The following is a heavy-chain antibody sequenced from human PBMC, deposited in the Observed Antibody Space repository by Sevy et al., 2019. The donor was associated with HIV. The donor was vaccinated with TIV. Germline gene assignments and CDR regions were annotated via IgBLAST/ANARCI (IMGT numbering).Heavy chain of an antibody. CDR3: ARDPVAAAGTPVGDY. Sequence: GGSLRLSCAASGFTFSSYAMHWVRQAPGKGLEWVAVISYDGSNKYYAHPVKGRFTISRDNSKNTLYLQMNSLRAADTAVYYCARDPVAAAGTPVGDYWGQGTLVTVSS. V-gene: IGHV3-30-3*01. J-gene: IGHJ4*02. CDR2: ISYDGSNK. CDR1: GFTFSSYA. D-gene: IGHD6-13*01.